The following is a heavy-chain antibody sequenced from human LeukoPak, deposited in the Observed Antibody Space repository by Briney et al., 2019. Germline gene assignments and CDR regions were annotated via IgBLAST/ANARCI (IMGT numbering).Heavy chain of an antibody. V-gene: IGHV3-30*04. J-gene: IGHJ4*02. CDR1: GSTFSSYA. D-gene: IGHD6-19*01. CDR3: ARSPGIAVAGTFDY. Sequence: GGSLRLSCAASGSTFSSYAMHWVRQAPGKGLEWVAVISYDGSNKYYADSVKGRFTISRDNSKNTLYLQMNSLRAEDTAVYYCARSPGIAVAGTFDYWGQGTLVTVSS. CDR2: ISYDGSNK.